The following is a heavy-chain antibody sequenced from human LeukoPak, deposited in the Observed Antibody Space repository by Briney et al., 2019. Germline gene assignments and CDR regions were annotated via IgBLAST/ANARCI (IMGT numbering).Heavy chain of an antibody. CDR3: AREYSGSSYFDY. J-gene: IGHJ4*02. Sequence: GGSLRLFCAASGFTFSSYAMSWVRQAPGRGLEWVSYISGSSSYIYYADSVKGRFTISRDNAKNSLYLQMNSLRVEDTAVYYCAREYSGSSYFDYWGQGTLVTVSS. CDR2: ISGSSSYI. D-gene: IGHD1-26*01. CDR1: GFTFSSYA. V-gene: IGHV3-21*01.